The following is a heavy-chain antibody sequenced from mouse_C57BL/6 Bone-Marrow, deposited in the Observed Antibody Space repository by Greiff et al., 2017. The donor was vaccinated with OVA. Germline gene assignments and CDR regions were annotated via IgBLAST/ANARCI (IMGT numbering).Heavy chain of an antibody. D-gene: IGHD1-1*01. CDR1: VFSLSTFGMG. J-gene: IGHJ4*01. Sequence: QVTLKVCGPGILQPSQTLSLTCSFSVFSLSTFGMGVSWIRQPSGKGLEWLAHIYWDEDKHYKPSLKSRLTISKDTSNNQVFLKITTVDTADTATYYSARVLLRRDYYAMDYWGQGTSVTVSS. V-gene: IGHV8-9*01. CDR3: ARVLLRRDYYAMDY. CDR2: IYWDEDK.